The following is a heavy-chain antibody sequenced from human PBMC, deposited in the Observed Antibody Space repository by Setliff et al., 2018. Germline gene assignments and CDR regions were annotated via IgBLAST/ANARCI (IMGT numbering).Heavy chain of an antibody. Sequence: QPSETLSLTCAVSGGSISSSNWWSWVRQPPGKGLEWVSGISGSGGSTYYADSVKGRFTISRDNSKNTLYLQMNSLRAEDTAVYYCAKDRGYNYYYYGMDVWGQGTTVTVSS. J-gene: IGHJ6*02. CDR3: AKDRGYNYYYYGMDV. V-gene: IGHV3-23*01. CDR2: ISGSGGST. D-gene: IGHD5-18*01. CDR1: GGSISSSN.